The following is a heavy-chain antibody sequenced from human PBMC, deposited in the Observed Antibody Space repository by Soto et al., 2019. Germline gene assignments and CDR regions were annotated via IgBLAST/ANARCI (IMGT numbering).Heavy chain of an antibody. V-gene: IGHV3-23*01. D-gene: IGHD3-9*01. J-gene: IGHJ3*02. CDR2: ISGSGTTA. CDR3: ARTTDGWLIACEI. Sequence: EVQLLESGGGLVQPGGSLRLSCAASGFIFSSYAMSWVRQAPGKGLEWVSAISGSGTTAYYADSVKGRFTFSRDNSKKTMYLQMNSLRAEDTAVYYCARTTDGWLIACEIWGQGTMVTVAS. CDR1: GFIFSSYA.